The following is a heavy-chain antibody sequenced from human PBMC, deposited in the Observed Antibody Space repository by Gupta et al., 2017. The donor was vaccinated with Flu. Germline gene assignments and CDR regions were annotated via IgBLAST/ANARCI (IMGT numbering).Heavy chain of an antibody. CDR1: GSTLDAYG. V-gene: IGHV3-20*04. CDR2: LDYNGAAT. J-gene: IGHJ5*02. CDR3: TRMYSASYRNWFDT. Sequence: EVQLVESGGSVVRPGGSLRLSCAGSGSTLDAYGMSWVRQAPGKGLEWVCGLDYNGAATAYADSVRGRFTISRDNAKNSLYLQMNSLKVEDTALYYCTRMYSASYRNWFDTWGQGTLVTVSP. D-gene: IGHD1-26*01.